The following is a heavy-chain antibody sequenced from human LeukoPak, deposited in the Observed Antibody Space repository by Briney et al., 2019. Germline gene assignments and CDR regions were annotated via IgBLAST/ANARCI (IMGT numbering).Heavy chain of an antibody. CDR2: IYYSGST. CDR3: ARLTTWLQAFDSFDI. V-gene: IGHV4-59*08. CDR1: GGSISSYY. J-gene: IGHJ3*02. Sequence: SETLSLTCTVSGGSISSYYRSWIRQPPGKGLEWIGYIYYSGSTNYNPSLKSRVTISVDTSKNQFSLKLSSVTAADTAVYYCARLTTWLQAFDSFDIWGQGTMVTVSS. D-gene: IGHD5-24*01.